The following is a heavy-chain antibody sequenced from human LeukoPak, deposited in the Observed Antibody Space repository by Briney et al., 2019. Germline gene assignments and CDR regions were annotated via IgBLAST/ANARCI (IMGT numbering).Heavy chain of an antibody. CDR1: GAAISSGGYA. CDR2: IYHSGTA. Sequence: SQTLSLTCAVSGAAISSGGYAWGWIRQPPGKGLEWIRCIYHSGTAYYNPSLEARVTMSVDMSVNQFSLKLTSVTAADTAVYYCAGRGYSGFDFPDHWGPGTLVTVSS. CDR3: AGRGYSGFDFPDH. V-gene: IGHV4-30-2*01. D-gene: IGHD5-12*01. J-gene: IGHJ4*02.